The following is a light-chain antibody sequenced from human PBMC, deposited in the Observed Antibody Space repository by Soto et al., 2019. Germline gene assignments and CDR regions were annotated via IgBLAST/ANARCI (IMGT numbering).Light chain of an antibody. J-gene: IGKJ1*01. Sequence: DIVMTASPLSLPVTPGGPASISCRSSQRLLHSNGYNYLEWYLQKTRQSPQLLIYLGSNRAAGVPDRFSGSGSGTAFTLKTSRVEAEDVGVYYCMQALQTPWAFGQGTKVDIK. CDR1: QRLLHSNGYNY. V-gene: IGKV2-28*01. CDR2: LGS. CDR3: MQALQTPWA.